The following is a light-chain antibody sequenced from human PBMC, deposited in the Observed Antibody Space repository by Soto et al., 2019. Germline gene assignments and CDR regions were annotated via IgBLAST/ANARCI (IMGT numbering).Light chain of an antibody. V-gene: IGLV2-14*01. J-gene: IGLJ2*01. Sequence: QSALTQPASVSGSPGQSITISCTGTSSDVGGYNYVSWYQQHPGKAPKLMIYDVSNRHSGVSNRFSGSKSGNTASLTISGLQAEDEADYYCSSYTSSSTDVVFGGGTKVTVL. CDR2: DVS. CDR3: SSYTSSSTDVV. CDR1: SSDVGGYNY.